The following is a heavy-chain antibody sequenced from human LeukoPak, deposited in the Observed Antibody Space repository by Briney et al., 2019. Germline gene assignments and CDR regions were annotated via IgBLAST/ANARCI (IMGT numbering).Heavy chain of an antibody. J-gene: IGHJ5*02. CDR2: IYPDDSDT. CDR1: EYSFPNYC. V-gene: IGHV5-51*01. CDR3: ARQDLTEYNWFDP. Sequence: GESLKISCKHSEYSFPNYCIGWVRQLPGKGLEWMGIIYPDDSDTRYSPSFQGQVTISADRSIRTAYLQWSSLKASDTAMYYCARQDLTEYNWFDPWGQGTLVTVSS.